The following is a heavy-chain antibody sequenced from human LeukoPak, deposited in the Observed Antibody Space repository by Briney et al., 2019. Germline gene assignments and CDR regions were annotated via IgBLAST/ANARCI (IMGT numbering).Heavy chain of an antibody. CDR1: GYTLTAYS. CDR3: ARAYCSGGTCYLVEICLDP. V-gene: IGHV1-2*06. CDR2: INPKSGGT. Sequence: ASVKVSCKASGYTLTAYSIYWVRQAPGQGLEWMGRINPKSGGTDYAQNLQGRVTMTRDTSISTAYMELSRLRSDDTAVYYCARAYCSGGTCYLVEICLDPWCQGTVVTVS. J-gene: IGHJ5*02. D-gene: IGHD2-15*01.